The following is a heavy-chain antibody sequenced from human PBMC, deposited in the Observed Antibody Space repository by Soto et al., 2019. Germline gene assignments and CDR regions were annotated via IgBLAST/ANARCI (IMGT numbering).Heavy chain of an antibody. CDR3: EHRTGYSGYVVFDY. CDR1: GGSISSYY. Sequence: QVQLQESGPGLVKPSETLSLTCTVSGGSISSYYWSWIRQPPGKGLEWIGYIYYSGSTNYNPSLKSQAATSVDTSRTQCSLKLSSGTADDTAVYYCEHRTGYSGYVVFDYWGQGTLVTVSS. CDR2: IYYSGST. J-gene: IGHJ4*02. V-gene: IGHV4-59*08. D-gene: IGHD5-12*01.